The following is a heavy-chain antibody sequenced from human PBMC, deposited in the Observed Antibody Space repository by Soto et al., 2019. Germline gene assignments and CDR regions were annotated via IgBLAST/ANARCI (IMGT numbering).Heavy chain of an antibody. CDR3: GRGEHIVALKSSNYYFDF. CDR2: IYGGGRT. J-gene: IGHJ4*02. CDR1: GFIVSDYY. V-gene: IGHV3-53*02. Sequence: VQLVETGGGSIQPGGSLRLSCAASGFIVSDYYMTWVRQAPGKGLEWVSVIYGGGRTYYADSVKGRFTISRDNSKNTLYLQMDSLRAEDTAVYYCGRGEHIVALKSSNYYFDFWGQGTLVTVSS. D-gene: IGHD5-12*01.